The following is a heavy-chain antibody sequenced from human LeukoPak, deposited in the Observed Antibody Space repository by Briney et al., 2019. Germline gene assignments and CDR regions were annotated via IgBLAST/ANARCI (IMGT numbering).Heavy chain of an antibody. CDR2: ISDGGGNT. Sequence: GGSLRLSCAASGFIFSAYAMTWVRQAPGKGLEWVSGISDGGGNTYYADSVRGRFTISRDNSKDTLYLQMNSLRAEDTAVYYCAKDDGWLVREDGFDMWGQGTMVTVSS. V-gene: IGHV3-23*01. CDR1: GFIFSAYA. D-gene: IGHD6-19*01. J-gene: IGHJ3*02. CDR3: AKDDGWLVREDGFDM.